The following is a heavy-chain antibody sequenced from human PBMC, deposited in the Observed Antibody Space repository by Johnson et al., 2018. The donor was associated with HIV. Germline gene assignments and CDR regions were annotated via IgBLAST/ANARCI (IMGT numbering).Heavy chain of an antibody. CDR3: ARDRWLGDAFDI. CDR2: IYSGGST. D-gene: IGHD6-19*01. CDR1: EFTVRSNY. J-gene: IGHJ3*02. V-gene: IGHV3-66*02. Sequence: VQLVESGGGLVQPGGSVRLSCAASEFTVRSNYMHWVRQAPGKGLEWVSVIYSGGSTYYADSVKGRFTISRDSSKNTLYLQMNSLRAEDTAVYYCARDRWLGDAFDIWGQGTMVTVSS.